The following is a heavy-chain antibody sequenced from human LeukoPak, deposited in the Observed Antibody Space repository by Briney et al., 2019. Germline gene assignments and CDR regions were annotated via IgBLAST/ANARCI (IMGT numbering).Heavy chain of an antibody. CDR3: ARRRGRGYCSGGSCPWTYAFDI. D-gene: IGHD2-15*01. CDR2: INPNSGGT. J-gene: IGHJ3*02. V-gene: IGHV1-2*02. CDR1: GYTFTGCY. Sequence: ASVKVSCKASGYTFTGCYMHWVRQAPGQGLEWMGWINPNSGGTNYAQKFQGRVTMTRDTSISTAYMELSRLRSDDTAVYYCARRRGRGYCSGGSCPWTYAFDIWGQGTVVTVSS.